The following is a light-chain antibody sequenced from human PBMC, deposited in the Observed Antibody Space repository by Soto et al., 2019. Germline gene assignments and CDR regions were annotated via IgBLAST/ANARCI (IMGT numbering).Light chain of an antibody. CDR3: QQYDTYPNT. J-gene: IGKJ5*01. Sequence: DIQMTQSPSSLSASVGEGVTITCRASQNIGTSLAWYQQTPGKAPKLLISDASTLESGVPSRFGGSGSGTEFTLSITSLQPDDFAIYYCQQYDTYPNTFGQGTRLEIK. CDR2: DAS. CDR1: QNIGTS. V-gene: IGKV1-5*01.